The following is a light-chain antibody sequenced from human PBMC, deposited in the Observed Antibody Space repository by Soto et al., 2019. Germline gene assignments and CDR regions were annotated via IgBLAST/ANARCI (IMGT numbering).Light chain of an antibody. CDR3: LLYYNGPYV. CDR2: DTT. J-gene: IGLJ1*01. Sequence: QAVVTQEPSLTVSPGGTVTLTCGSSTGAVTNGHYPYWFQQKPGQAPRTLIYDTTNRHSRTPARFSGSLLGGKAALTLSGAQPEDEDEYYCLLYYNGPYVFGTGTKVTVL. V-gene: IGLV7-46*01. CDR1: TGAVTNGHY.